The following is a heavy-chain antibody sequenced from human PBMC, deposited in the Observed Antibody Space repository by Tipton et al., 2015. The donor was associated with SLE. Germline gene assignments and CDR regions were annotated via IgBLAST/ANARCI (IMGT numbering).Heavy chain of an antibody. J-gene: IGHJ5*02. CDR2: ISGSGGST. Sequence: SLRLSCAASGFTFSSYAMSWVRQAPGKGLEWVSAISGSGGSTYYADSVKGRFTISRDNSKNTLYLQMNSLRAEDTAVYYCAKGGGVVGVVAATGWFDPWGQGTLVSVSS. CDR3: AKGGGVVGVVAATGWFDP. CDR1: GFTFSSYA. D-gene: IGHD2-15*01. V-gene: IGHV3-23*01.